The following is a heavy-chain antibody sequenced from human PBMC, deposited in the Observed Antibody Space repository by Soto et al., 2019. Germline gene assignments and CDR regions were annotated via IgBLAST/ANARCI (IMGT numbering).Heavy chain of an antibody. Sequence: GESLKISCKGSGYSFTSYWIAWVRQMPGKGLEWMGIIYPGDSDTRYNPSFQGQVTISSDKSITTAYLQWSSLKASDTAMYYCARPLSGAEGGRRWYFAVWGRGTLVTVSS. J-gene: IGHJ2*01. CDR1: GYSFTSYW. CDR3: ARPLSGAEGGRRWYFAV. D-gene: IGHD6-13*01. CDR2: IYPGDSDT. V-gene: IGHV5-51*01.